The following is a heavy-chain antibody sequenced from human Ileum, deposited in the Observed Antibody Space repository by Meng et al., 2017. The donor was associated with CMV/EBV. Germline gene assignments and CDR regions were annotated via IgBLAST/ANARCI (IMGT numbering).Heavy chain of an antibody. V-gene: IGHV3-23*01. D-gene: IGHD5-18*01. Sequence: GESLKISCVASGFTFSSYAMTWVRQAPGKGLEWVSSISGGGGGTYYADSVKGRFTISRDNSKNSLYLQMNSLRAEDTAVYYCAREGLQLWLKIYYYYYGMDVWGQGNMVTVSS. CDR2: ISGGGGGT. J-gene: IGHJ6*02. CDR1: GFTFSSYA. CDR3: AREGLQLWLKIYYYYYGMDV.